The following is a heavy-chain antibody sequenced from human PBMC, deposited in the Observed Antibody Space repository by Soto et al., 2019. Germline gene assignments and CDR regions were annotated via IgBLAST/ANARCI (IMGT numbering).Heavy chain of an antibody. V-gene: IGHV1-2*02. J-gene: IGHJ4*02. CDR2: INPNSGGT. D-gene: IGHD5-18*01. CDR3: ASERGYSYGPRSGQYYFDY. Sequence: QVQLVQSGAEVKKPGASVKVSYKASGYTFTGYYMHWVRQAPGQGLEWMGWINPNSGGTNYAQKFQGRVTMTRDTSISTAYMELSRLRSDDTAVYYCASERGYSYGPRSGQYYFDYWGQGTLVTVSS. CDR1: GYTFTGYY.